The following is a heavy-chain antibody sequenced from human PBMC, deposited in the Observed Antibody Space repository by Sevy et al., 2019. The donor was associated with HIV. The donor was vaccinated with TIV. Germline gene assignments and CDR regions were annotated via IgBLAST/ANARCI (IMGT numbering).Heavy chain of an antibody. J-gene: IGHJ4*02. CDR3: ASGGTTMITDLDY. D-gene: IGHD3-16*01. CDR2: INNGGST. Sequence: GGSLRLSCGASGFTFSNYAMSWVRQAPGKGPEWVSGINNGGSTYYADSVKGRFTISRDKSKKMVFLQMNSLRAEDTAVYYCASGGTTMITDLDYWGQGALVTVSS. V-gene: IGHV3-23*01. CDR1: GFTFSNYA.